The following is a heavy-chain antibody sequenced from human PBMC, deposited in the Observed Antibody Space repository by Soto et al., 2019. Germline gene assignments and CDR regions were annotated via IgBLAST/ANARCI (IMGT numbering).Heavy chain of an antibody. J-gene: IGHJ4*02. D-gene: IGHD3-10*01. V-gene: IGHV3-20*01. Sequence: GGSLRLSCAASGFTFDDYGMSWVRQAPGKGLEWVSGINWNGGSTGYADSVKGRFTISRDNAKNSLYLQMNSLRAEDTALYHCARVSTLWRVLNMVRGVIISIVGYFDYWGQGTLVTVSS. CDR3: ARVSTLWRVLNMVRGVIISIVGYFDY. CDR1: GFTFDDYG. CDR2: INWNGGST.